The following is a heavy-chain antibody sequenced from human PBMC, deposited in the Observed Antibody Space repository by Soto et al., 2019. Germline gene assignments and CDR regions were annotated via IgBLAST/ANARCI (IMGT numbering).Heavy chain of an antibody. J-gene: IGHJ6*02. CDR2: IYSGGST. CDR3: ARDRWARVDYYYGMGV. D-gene: IGHD3-16*01. CDR1: GFTVSSNY. V-gene: IGHV3-53*01. Sequence: PGGSLRLSCAASGFTVSSNYMSWVRQAPGKGLEWVSVIYSGGSTYYADSVKGRFTISRDNSKNTLYLQMNSLRAEDTAVYYCARDRWARVDYYYGMGVWGQGTTVTVSS.